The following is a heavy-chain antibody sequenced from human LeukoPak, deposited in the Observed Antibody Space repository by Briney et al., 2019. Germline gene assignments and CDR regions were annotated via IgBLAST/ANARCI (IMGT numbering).Heavy chain of an antibody. Sequence: TSETPSLTSTDPLDSTSSYYGRSIRQPPGKGLEWIAYIYYSGSTNYNPSLKSRVTISVDTSKNQFSLKLSSVTAADTAVYYCARRRDLFDYWGQGTLVTVSS. V-gene: IGHV4-59*08. CDR3: ARRRDLFDY. J-gene: IGHJ4*02. CDR1: LDSTSSYY. CDR2: IYYSGST. D-gene: IGHD3/OR15-3a*01.